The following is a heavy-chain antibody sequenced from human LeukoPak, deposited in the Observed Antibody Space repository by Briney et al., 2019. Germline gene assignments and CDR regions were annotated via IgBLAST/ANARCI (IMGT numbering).Heavy chain of an antibody. D-gene: IGHD3-10*01. J-gene: IGHJ4*02. Sequence: GGSLRLSCAASGFTLSSYAMSWVRQAPGKGLEWVSAISGSGGSTYYADSVKGRFTISRDNSKNTLYLQMNSLRAEDTAVYYCVTAGYGSGSYYDPSFDYWGQGTLVTVSS. CDR3: VTAGYGSGSYYDPSFDY. CDR2: ISGSGGST. CDR1: GFTLSSYA. V-gene: IGHV3-23*01.